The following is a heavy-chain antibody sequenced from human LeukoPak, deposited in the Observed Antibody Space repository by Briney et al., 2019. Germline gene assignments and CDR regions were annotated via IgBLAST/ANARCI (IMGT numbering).Heavy chain of an antibody. J-gene: IGHJ6*03. CDR3: VRDPSYGSSWYYYMDV. V-gene: IGHV3-48*04. CDR2: ISSSSSNI. Sequence: GGSLRLSCEASGFTFSTYNMNWVRQAPGRGLEWVSYISSSSSNIFYADSVKGRFIISRDNAKNSLYLQMDSLRVEDTAVYYCVRDPSYGSSWYYYMDVWGKGTTVTVSS. D-gene: IGHD6-13*01. CDR1: GFTFSTYN.